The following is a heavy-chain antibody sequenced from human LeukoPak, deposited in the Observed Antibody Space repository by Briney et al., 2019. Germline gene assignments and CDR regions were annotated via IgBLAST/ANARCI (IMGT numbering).Heavy chain of an antibody. Sequence: GGSLRLSCAASGFTFSSYAMHWVRQAPGKGLEWVAVISYDGSNKYYADSVKGRFTISRDNSKNTLYLQMNSLRAEDTAVYYCAKFGAAQDYWGQGTLVTVSS. D-gene: IGHD3-10*01. CDR3: AKFGAAQDY. V-gene: IGHV3-30*18. J-gene: IGHJ4*02. CDR2: ISYDGSNK. CDR1: GFTFSSYA.